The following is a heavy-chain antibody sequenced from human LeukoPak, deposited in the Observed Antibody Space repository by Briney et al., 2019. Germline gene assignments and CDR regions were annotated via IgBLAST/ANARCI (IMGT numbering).Heavy chain of an antibody. Sequence: PSETLSLTCTVSGYSISSGYYWAWIRQPPGKGLDWIGSINHNGITYFNPSLKSRVSISLDTSKNQFSLKLSSVTAADTALYYCARNYDSSGYYNLPLEHWGQGTLVTVSS. D-gene: IGHD3-22*01. CDR3: ARNYDSSGYYNLPLEH. CDR1: GYSISSGYY. CDR2: INHNGIT. J-gene: IGHJ4*02. V-gene: IGHV4-38-2*02.